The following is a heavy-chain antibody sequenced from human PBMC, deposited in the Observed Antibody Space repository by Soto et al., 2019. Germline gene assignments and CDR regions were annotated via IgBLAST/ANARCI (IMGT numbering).Heavy chain of an antibody. V-gene: IGHV3-30-3*01. CDR1: GFTFSSYA. Sequence: SLRLSCAASGFTFSSYAIHWVRQAPGKGLEWVAVISYDGSNKCYADSVKGRFTISRDNSKHTLYLQMNSLRAEDTAVYYCTSHDSRGYYYDYWGQGTLVTVSS. D-gene: IGHD3-22*01. CDR3: TSHDSRGYYYDY. CDR2: ISYDGSNK. J-gene: IGHJ4*02.